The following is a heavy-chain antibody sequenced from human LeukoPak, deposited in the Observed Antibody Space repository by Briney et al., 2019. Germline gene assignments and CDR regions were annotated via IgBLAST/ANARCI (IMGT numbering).Heavy chain of an antibody. D-gene: IGHD3-16*01. CDR1: GFTFTTYW. CDR2: IKQDGSET. CDR3: ARGGGLDV. V-gene: IGHV3-7*03. Sequence: GGSLRLPCAASGFTFTTYWMTWVRQAPGKGLEWVANIKQDGSETYYVDSVKGRFTISRDNAKNSLYLQMNSLRAEDTAVYFCARGGGLDVWGQGATVTVSS. J-gene: IGHJ6*02.